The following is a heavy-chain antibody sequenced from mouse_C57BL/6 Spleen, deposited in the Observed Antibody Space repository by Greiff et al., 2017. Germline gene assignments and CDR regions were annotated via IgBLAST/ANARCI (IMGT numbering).Heavy chain of an antibody. CDR1: GYTFTDYN. CDR2: INPNNGGT. J-gene: IGHJ4*01. D-gene: IGHD1-1*01. V-gene: IGHV1-22*01. Sequence: VHVKQSGPELVKPGASVKMSCTASGYTFTDYNMHWVKQSHGKSLEWIGYINPNNGGTSYNQKFKGKATLTVNKSSSTAYMELRSLTSEDSAVYYCARGGRAMDYWGQGTSVTVSS. CDR3: ARGGRAMDY.